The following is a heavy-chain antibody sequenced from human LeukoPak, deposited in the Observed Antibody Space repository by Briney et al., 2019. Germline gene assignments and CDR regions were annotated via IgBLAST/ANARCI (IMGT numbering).Heavy chain of an antibody. Sequence: GGSLRLSCAASGFTFSSYAMSWVRQAPGKGLEWVSAISGSGGSTYYADSVKGRFTISRDNSKNTLYLQMNSLRAEDTAVYYCAKIFWGLALYGSGSYYYFDYWGQGTLVTVSS. CDR2: ISGSGGST. V-gene: IGHV3-23*01. CDR3: AKIFWGLALYGSGSYYYFDY. CDR1: GFTFSSYA. D-gene: IGHD3-10*01. J-gene: IGHJ4*02.